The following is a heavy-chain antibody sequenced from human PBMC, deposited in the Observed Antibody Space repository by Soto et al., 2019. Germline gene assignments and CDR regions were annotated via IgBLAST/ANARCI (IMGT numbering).Heavy chain of an antibody. CDR3: ARIYSGYDFSFDY. V-gene: IGHV2-70*01. CDR2: IDWDDDK. D-gene: IGHD5-12*01. CDR1: GFSLISSGMC. Sequence: GSGPTLANAAQTLTLTCTFSGFSLISSGMCVSWIREPPGKALEWLALIDWDDDKYYSTSLKTRLTISKDTSKNQVVLTMTNMDPVDTATYYCARIYSGYDFSFDYWGQGTLVTVSS. J-gene: IGHJ4*02.